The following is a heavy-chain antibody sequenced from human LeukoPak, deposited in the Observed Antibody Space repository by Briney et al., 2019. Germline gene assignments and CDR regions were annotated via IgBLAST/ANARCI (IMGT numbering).Heavy chain of an antibody. CDR2: IYPGDSDT. CDR1: GYSFTSYW. V-gene: IGHV5-51*01. Sequence: GESLKISCKGSGYSFTSYWIGWVRQMPGKGLEWMGIIYPGDSDTRYSPSFQGQVTISADKSISTAYLQWSSLKASDTAMYYCASSPKAYYYDSSGPGGWFDPWGQGTLVTVSS. J-gene: IGHJ5*02. D-gene: IGHD3-22*01. CDR3: ASSPKAYYYDSSGPGGWFDP.